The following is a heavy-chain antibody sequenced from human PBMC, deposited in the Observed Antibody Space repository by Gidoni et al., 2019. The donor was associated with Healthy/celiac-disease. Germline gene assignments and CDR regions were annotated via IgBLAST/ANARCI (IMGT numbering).Heavy chain of an antibody. CDR3: ARLSRGAAAFGP. V-gene: IGHV4-39*01. J-gene: IGHJ5*02. D-gene: IGHD6-13*01. Sequence: QLQLPESGPGLVKPSETLSLTCTVSCGSISSSSYYWGWIRQPPGKGLEWIGSIYYSGSTYYNPSLKSRVTISVDTSKNQFSLKLSSVTAADTAVYYCARLSRGAAAFGPWGQGTLVTVSS. CDR2: IYYSGST. CDR1: CGSISSSSYY.